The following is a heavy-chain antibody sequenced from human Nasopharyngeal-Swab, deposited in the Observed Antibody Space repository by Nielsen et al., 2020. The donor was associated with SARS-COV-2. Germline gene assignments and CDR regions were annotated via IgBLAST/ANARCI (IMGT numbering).Heavy chain of an antibody. V-gene: IGHV3-48*04. D-gene: IGHD5-24*01. CDR3: ARVRRDGYNLHFDY. CDR2: ISSSSSTI. J-gene: IGHJ4*02. Sequence: VRQAPGKGLEWVSYISSSSSTIYYADSVKGRFTISRDNAKNSLYLQMSSLRAEDTAVYYCARVRRDGYNLHFDYWGQGTLVTVSS.